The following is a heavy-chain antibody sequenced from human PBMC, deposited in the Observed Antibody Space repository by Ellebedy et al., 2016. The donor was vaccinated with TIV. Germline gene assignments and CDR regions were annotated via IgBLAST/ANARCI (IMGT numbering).Heavy chain of an antibody. Sequence: SETLSLTCTVSGGSISNGGYCWSWIRQHPGKGLEWLGYSCYSGSTYSGPSLKSRVTISEDTSKNQFSLKLRSVTAADTAVYYCARDGYAYATDVWGQGATVTVSS. CDR3: ARDGYAYATDV. D-gene: IGHD5-18*01. CDR1: GGSISNGGYC. CDR2: SCYSGST. V-gene: IGHV4-31*03. J-gene: IGHJ6*02.